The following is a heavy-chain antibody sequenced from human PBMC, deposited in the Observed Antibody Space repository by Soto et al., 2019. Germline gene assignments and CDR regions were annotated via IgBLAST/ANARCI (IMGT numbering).Heavy chain of an antibody. CDR1: GGIFGSHG. V-gene: IGHV1-69*01. CDR2: FIPIFRTL. CDR3: VRDRRIYYSDPHDEFVPSDYEV. Sequence: QVQLIQSEAEVKKPGSSVRVSCTASGGIFGSHGFSWVRQAPGQRLEWVGGFIPIFRTLTYTEKFQARVRSAADESTNTVYLDLSSLTSEDTAVYYCVRDRRIYYSDPHDEFVPSDYEVWGQGTMVSVSS. J-gene: IGHJ3*01. D-gene: IGHD3-22*01.